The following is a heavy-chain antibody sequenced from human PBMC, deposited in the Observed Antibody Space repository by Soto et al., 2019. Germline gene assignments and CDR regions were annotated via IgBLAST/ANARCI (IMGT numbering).Heavy chain of an antibody. CDR1: GFTFSSYS. J-gene: IGHJ6*02. D-gene: IGHD6-19*01. CDR3: ARDYPPSSGTYYYYGMDV. V-gene: IGHV3-21*01. CDR2: ISSSSSYI. Sequence: GGSLRLSCAASGFTFSSYSMDWVRQAPGKGLEWVSSISSSSSYIYYADSVKGRFTISRDNAKNSLYLQMNSLRAEDTAVYYCARDYPPSSGTYYYYGMDVWGQGTTVTVSS.